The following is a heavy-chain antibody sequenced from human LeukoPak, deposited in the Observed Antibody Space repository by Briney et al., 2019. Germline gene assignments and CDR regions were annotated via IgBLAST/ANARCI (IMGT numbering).Heavy chain of an antibody. CDR2: ISYDGSIT. CDR3: AREDNPLWFDP. V-gene: IGHV3-30-3*01. D-gene: IGHD5-24*01. Sequence: PGGSLRLSCGASEFSFNNFAMYWVRQAPGKGLEWLAVISYDGSITYYADSVKGRFTISRDNSNNTLHLQMNSLRAEDTALYYCAREDNPLWFDPWGQGTLVTVSS. J-gene: IGHJ5*02. CDR1: EFSFNNFA.